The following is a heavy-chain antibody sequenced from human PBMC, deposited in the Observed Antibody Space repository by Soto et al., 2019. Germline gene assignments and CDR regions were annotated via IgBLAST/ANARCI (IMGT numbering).Heavy chain of an antibody. V-gene: IGHV1-8*01. CDR2: MNPNSGNT. J-gene: IGHJ4*02. Sequence: ASVKVSCKASGYTFTSYDINWVRQATGQGLEWMGWMNPNSGNTGYAQKFQGRVTMTRNTSISTAYMGLSSLRSEDTAVYYCARGLLRWTYYYDSSGYYLGLDYWGQGTLVTVSS. CDR1: GYTFTSYD. CDR3: ARGLLRWTYYYDSSGYYLGLDY. D-gene: IGHD3-22*01.